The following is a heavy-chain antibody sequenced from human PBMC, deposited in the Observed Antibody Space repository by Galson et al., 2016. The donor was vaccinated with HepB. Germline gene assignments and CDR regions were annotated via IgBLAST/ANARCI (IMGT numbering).Heavy chain of an antibody. Sequence: SLRLSCAASGFTVSSKYMSWVRQAPGKGLEWVSVICSGGSAYYADSVKGRFTISRDNSKNTLYLQMNSLRAEDTAVYYCARAWIHLYDLDYWGQGALVNVSS. D-gene: IGHD5-18*01. CDR1: GFTVSSKY. CDR2: ICSGGSA. V-gene: IGHV3-53*01. J-gene: IGHJ4*02. CDR3: ARAWIHLYDLDY.